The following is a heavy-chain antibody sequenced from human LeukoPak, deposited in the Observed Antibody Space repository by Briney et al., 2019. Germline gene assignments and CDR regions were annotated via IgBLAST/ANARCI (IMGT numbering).Heavy chain of an antibody. Sequence: PSETLSLTCAVYGGSFSGYYWSWLRQPPGKGLEWIGETNKSGSTNYNPSLKSRATISIDTSKTDFSLMLSSLTAADTSVYYCARVPQTRITISGVVIPKSSSGYFDYWGQGTLVTVSS. CDR1: GGSFSGYY. CDR3: ARVPQTRITISGVVIPKSSSGYFDY. J-gene: IGHJ4*02. V-gene: IGHV4-34*01. D-gene: IGHD3-3*01. CDR2: TNKSGST.